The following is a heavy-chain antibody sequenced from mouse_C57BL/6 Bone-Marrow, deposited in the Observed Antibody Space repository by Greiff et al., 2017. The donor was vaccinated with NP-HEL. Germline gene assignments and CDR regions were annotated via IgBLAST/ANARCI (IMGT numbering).Heavy chain of an antibody. CDR2: IWRGGST. CDR1: GFSLTSYG. J-gene: IGHJ1*03. CDR3: ARWDGNYPHWYFDV. Sequence: VQLQQSGPGLVQPSQSLSITCTVSGFSLTSYGVHWVRQSPGKGLEWLGVIWRGGSTDYNAAFISRLSISKDNSKSQVFFKMNSLQADDTAIYYCARWDGNYPHWYFDVWGTGTTVTVSS. D-gene: IGHD2-1*01. V-gene: IGHV2-2*01.